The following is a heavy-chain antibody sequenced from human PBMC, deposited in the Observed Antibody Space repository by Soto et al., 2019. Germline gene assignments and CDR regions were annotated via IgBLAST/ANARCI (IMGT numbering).Heavy chain of an antibody. CDR2: ISGGGGSTI. Sequence: PGGSLRLSCAASGFTFSDYYMSWIRQSPGKRLEWVSYISGGGGSTISYADSVKGRFTISRDNAQNSLYLQMNSLRAEDTAVYYCARVRGYYDSSGFDYWGRGALVTVSS. V-gene: IGHV3-11*01. D-gene: IGHD3-22*01. J-gene: IGHJ4*02. CDR3: ARVRGYYDSSGFDY. CDR1: GFTFSDYY.